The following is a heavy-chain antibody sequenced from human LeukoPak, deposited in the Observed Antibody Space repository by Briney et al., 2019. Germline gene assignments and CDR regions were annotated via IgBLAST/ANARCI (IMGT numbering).Heavy chain of an antibody. Sequence: EASVKVSCKASGYTFTGYYMHWVRQAPGQGLEWMGWINPNSGGTNYAQKFQGRVTMTRDTSISTAYMELSRLRSDDTAVYYCAREDQVTYGPSSGWYRRETYNWFDPWGQGTLVTVSS. CDR3: AREDQVTYGPSSGWYRRETYNWFDP. J-gene: IGHJ5*02. V-gene: IGHV1-2*02. D-gene: IGHD6-19*01. CDR2: INPNSGGT. CDR1: GYTFTGYY.